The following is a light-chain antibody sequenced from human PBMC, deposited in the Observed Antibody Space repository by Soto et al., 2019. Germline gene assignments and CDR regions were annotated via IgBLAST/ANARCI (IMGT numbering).Light chain of an antibody. CDR1: RGISNY. Sequence: DIQMTQSPSSLSASVGDRVTITCRASRGISNYLAWYQQKPGKVPKLLIYAASTLQSGVPSRFSGSGSGTDFTLTISSLQPEDVATYYCQKYNSAPHTFGGWTKVEIK. J-gene: IGKJ4*01. V-gene: IGKV1-27*01. CDR3: QKYNSAPHT. CDR2: AAS.